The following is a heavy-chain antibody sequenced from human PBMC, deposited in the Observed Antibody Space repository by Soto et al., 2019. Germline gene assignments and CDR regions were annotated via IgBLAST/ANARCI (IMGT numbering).Heavy chain of an antibody. CDR3: ARDRSYPDH. CDR2: MNAGTGNT. Sequence: QVHMVQSGAELKKPGASVKVSCEASGYRFTDYAIHWVRQAPGQGLEWMGWMNAGTGNTKYSHTLQGRLTLTRDTSATTAYMELNRLTSEDTAVYFCARDRSYPDHWGQGTLVTVSS. V-gene: IGHV1-3*01. CDR1: GYRFTDYA. D-gene: IGHD3-10*01. J-gene: IGHJ5*02.